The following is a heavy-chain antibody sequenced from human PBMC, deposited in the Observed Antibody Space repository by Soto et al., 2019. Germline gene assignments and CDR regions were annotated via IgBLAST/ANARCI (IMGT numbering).Heavy chain of an antibody. Sequence: EVQLLESGGGLVQPGGSLRLSCAASGFTFSNYAMSWVRQAPGKGLEWVSAISSSDGSTYYADSVKGRFTISRDNSKDTLYLQMNSLRADETAVYYCARRPGLAHCDYWGQGTLVTVSS. D-gene: IGHD6-6*01. V-gene: IGHV3-23*01. CDR1: GFTFSNYA. J-gene: IGHJ4*02. CDR3: ARRPGLAHCDY. CDR2: ISSSDGST.